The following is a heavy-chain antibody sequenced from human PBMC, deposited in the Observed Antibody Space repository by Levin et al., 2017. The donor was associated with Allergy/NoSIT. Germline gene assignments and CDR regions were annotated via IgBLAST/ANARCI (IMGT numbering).Heavy chain of an antibody. Sequence: SGESLKISCAASGFTFSNYGMHWVRQAPGKGLEWVAVISNDGNNRYYADSVKGRFTISRDNSKNTLYLQMNSLRSEDTAVYYCAKDIGRVIVVVHPDYWGQGTLVTVSS. D-gene: IGHD3-22*01. CDR2: ISNDGNNR. V-gene: IGHV3-30*18. CDR3: AKDIGRVIVVVHPDY. J-gene: IGHJ4*02. CDR1: GFTFSNYG.